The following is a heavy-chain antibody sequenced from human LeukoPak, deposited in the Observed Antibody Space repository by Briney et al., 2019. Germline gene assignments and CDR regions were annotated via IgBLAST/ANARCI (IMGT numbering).Heavy chain of an antibody. CDR2: IYYSGST. V-gene: IGHV4-59*12. J-gene: IGHJ4*02. CDR1: GGSISSYY. CDR3: ARERHIVVVTATGDPYYFDY. D-gene: IGHD2-21*02. Sequence: SETLSLTCTVSGGSISSYYWSWIRQPPGKGLEWIGYIYYSGSTNYNPSLKSRVTISVDTSKNQFSLKLSSVTAADTAVYYCARERHIVVVTATGDPYYFDYWGQGTLVTVSS.